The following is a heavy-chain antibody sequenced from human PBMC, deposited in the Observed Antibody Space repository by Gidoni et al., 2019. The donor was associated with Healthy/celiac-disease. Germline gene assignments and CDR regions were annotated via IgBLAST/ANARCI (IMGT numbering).Heavy chain of an antibody. V-gene: IGHV4-39*01. Sequence: QLQLQESRPGLVKPSETLSPTCTVPAGSISSSSSYWGWIRQPAGKGLECIGSIYYSGSTYYNPSLKSRVTISVDTSKNQFSLKLSSVTAADTAVYYCASRYYYDSSGYDNLYFDYWGQGTLVTVSS. CDR2: IYYSGST. D-gene: IGHD3-22*01. CDR1: AGSISSSSSY. J-gene: IGHJ4*02. CDR3: ASRYYYDSSGYDNLYFDY.